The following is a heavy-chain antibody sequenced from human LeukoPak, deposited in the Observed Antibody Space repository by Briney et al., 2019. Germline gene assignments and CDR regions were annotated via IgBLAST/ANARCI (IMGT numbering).Heavy chain of an antibody. V-gene: IGHV3-53*01. CDR3: ARLSGWFDY. Sequence: GGSLRLSCAASGFTVSSNYMSWVRQAPGKGLEWVSLIYSGGTTYYAESVKGRFTISRDNSKYTLYLQMNSLRAEDTAVYYCARLSGWFDYWGQGTLVTVSS. CDR1: GFTVSSNY. CDR2: IYSGGTT. D-gene: IGHD6-19*01. J-gene: IGHJ4*02.